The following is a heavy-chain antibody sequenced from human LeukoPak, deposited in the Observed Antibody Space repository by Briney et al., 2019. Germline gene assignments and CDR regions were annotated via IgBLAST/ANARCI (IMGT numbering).Heavy chain of an antibody. Sequence: ASVKVSCKASGYTFTGYCMHWVRQAPGQGLEWMGWINPNSGGTNYAQKFQGRVTMTRDTSISTAYMELSRLRSDDTAVYYCARGEASAIVVECDYWGQGTLVTVSS. CDR2: INPNSGGT. D-gene: IGHD3-22*01. J-gene: IGHJ4*02. V-gene: IGHV1-2*02. CDR1: GYTFTGYC. CDR3: ARGEASAIVVECDY.